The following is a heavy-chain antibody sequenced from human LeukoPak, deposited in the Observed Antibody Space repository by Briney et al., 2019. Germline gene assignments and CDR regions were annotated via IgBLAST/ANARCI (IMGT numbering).Heavy chain of an antibody. CDR1: GFTISGDA. Sequence: TGGYLRPSCTASGFTISGDAMHWVRQAPGKGLQWVAHISFDGSYKYYADSVKGRFTISRDNSKNTLYLQMNSLRTDDTALFYCARETLDALDLWGPGTLVTVSS. V-gene: IGHV3-30*04. J-gene: IGHJ3*01. CDR3: ARETLDALDL. CDR2: ISFDGSYK.